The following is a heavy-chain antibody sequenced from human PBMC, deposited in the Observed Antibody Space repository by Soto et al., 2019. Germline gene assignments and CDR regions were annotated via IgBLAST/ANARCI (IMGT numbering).Heavy chain of an antibody. D-gene: IGHD1-1*01. CDR1: GYTFNSYG. CDR2: ISVYRGNT. Sequence: ASVKVSCKTSGYTFNSYGISWVRQAPGQGLEWMGWISVYRGNTNYAQKFQGRVTMTTDTSTSTAYMELTSLRFDDTAVYYCVRSAMSGYYYYYGMDVWGQGTTVTVSS. CDR3: VRSAMSGYYYYYGMDV. V-gene: IGHV1-18*01. J-gene: IGHJ6*02.